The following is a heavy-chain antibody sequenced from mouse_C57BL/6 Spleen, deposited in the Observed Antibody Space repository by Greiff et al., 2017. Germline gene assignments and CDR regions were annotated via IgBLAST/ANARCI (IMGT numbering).Heavy chain of an antibody. Sequence: EVKVVESGEGLVKPGGSLKLSCAASGFTFSSYAMSWVRQTPEKRLEWVAYISSGGDYIYYADTVKGRFTISRDNARNTLYLQMSSLKSEDTAMYYCTSDYGSSYGWYFDVWGTGTTVTVSS. V-gene: IGHV5-9-1*02. CDR2: ISSGGDYI. CDR3: TSDYGSSYGWYFDV. J-gene: IGHJ1*03. D-gene: IGHD1-1*01. CDR1: GFTFSSYA.